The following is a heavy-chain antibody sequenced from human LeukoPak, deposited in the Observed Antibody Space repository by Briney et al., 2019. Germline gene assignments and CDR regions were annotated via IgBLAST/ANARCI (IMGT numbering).Heavy chain of an antibody. CDR2: FDPEDGET. CDR3: ATDSSRQIVVGYYYYYGMDV. D-gene: IGHD2-21*01. V-gene: IGHV1-24*01. Sequence: ASVKVSCKVSGYTLTELSMHWVRQAPGKGLEWMGGFDPEDGETIYAQKFQGRVTMTEDTSTDTAYMELSSLRSEDTAVYYCATDSSRQIVVGYYYYYGMDVWGQGTTVTVSS. CDR1: GYTLTELS. J-gene: IGHJ6*02.